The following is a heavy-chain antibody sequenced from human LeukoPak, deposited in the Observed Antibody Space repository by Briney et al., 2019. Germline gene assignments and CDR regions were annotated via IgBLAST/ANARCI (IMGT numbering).Heavy chain of an antibody. V-gene: IGHV3-43*01. CDR1: GFTFDSGT. CDR3: SRDIGMVVGTVLHS. Sequence: GGSLRLSCEASGFTFDSGTMHWVRQPPGKGLEWVSLIAWDGSFEYYADPVKGRFTISRDNSKNSLYLQMNALRPEDTAFYYCSRDIGMVVGTVLHSWGQGTLVTVSS. J-gene: IGHJ4*02. CDR2: IAWDGSFE. D-gene: IGHD1-7*01.